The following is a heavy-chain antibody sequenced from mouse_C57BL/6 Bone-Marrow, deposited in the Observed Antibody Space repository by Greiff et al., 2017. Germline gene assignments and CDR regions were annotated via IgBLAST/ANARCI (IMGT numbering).Heavy chain of an antibody. J-gene: IGHJ1*03. CDR2: INPSTGGT. V-gene: IGHV1-42*01. D-gene: IGHD1-1*01. Sequence: VHVKQSGPELVKPGASVKISCKASGYSFTGYYMNWVKQSPEKSLEWIGEINPSTGGTTYNQKFKAKATLTVDKSSSTAYMQLKSLTSEASAVYYCAREGVDWYFDVWGTGTTVTVSS. CDR3: AREGVDWYFDV. CDR1: GYSFTGYY.